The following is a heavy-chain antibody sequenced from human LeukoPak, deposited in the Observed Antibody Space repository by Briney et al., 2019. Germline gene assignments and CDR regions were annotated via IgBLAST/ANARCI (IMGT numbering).Heavy chain of an antibody. J-gene: IGHJ3*02. CDR3: AKDYRRYYYDSSGEGAFDI. D-gene: IGHD3-22*01. CDR2: ISYDGSNK. CDR1: GFTFSSYA. V-gene: IGHV3-30*04. Sequence: GRSLRLSCAASGFTFSSYAMHWVRQAPGKGLEWVAVISYDGSNKYYADSVKGRFTISRDNSKNTLYLQMNSLRAEDTAVYYCAKDYRRYYYDSSGEGAFDIWGQGTMVTVSS.